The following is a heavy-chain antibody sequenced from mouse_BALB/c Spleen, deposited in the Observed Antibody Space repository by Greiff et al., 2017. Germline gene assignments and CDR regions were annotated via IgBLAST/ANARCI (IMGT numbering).Heavy chain of an antibody. D-gene: IGHD1-1*01. Sequence: VKLMESGPGLVAPSQSLSITCTVSGFSLTSYGVHWVRQPPGKGLEWLGVIWAGGSTNYNSALMSRLSISKDNSKSQVFLKMNSLQTDDTAMYYCARDRGYGSSFYWYFDVWGAGTTVTVSS. CDR3: ARDRGYGSSFYWYFDV. V-gene: IGHV2-9*02. CDR2: IWAGGST. J-gene: IGHJ1*01. CDR1: GFSLTSYG.